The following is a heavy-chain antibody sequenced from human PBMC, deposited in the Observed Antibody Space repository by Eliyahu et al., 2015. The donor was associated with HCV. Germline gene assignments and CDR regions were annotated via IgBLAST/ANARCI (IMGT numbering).Heavy chain of an antibody. CDR1: GFTFSDYG. V-gene: IGHV3-33*01. CDR2: IYYDGDNK. CDR3: ARAFYSEGSGYAWYFEL. J-gene: IGHJ4*02. Sequence: QVQLVESGGGVVQPGRSLRLSCAASGFTFSDYGMHWVRQAPGKGLEWVAMIYYDGDNKYYADSVKGRFTISRENSKNTVYLQMNSLGADDTAVYYCARAFYSEGSGYAWYFELWGQGTLVTVSS. D-gene: IGHD5-12*01.